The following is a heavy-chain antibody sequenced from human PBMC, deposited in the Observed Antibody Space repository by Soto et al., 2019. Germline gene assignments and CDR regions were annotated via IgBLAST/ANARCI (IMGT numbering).Heavy chain of an antibody. CDR1: GDSVSSNTAA. D-gene: IGHD1-26*01. V-gene: IGHV6-1*01. CDR2: TYYRSKWYN. J-gene: IGHJ4*02. CDR3: VRDVGFDFDY. Sequence: SQTLSLTCAISGDSVSSNTAAWNWIRQSPSRGLEWLGRTYYRSKWYNDYAVSVKSRITINPDTSKNQFSLHLNSVTPEDTALYYCVRDVGFDFDYWCLGTLVTVSS.